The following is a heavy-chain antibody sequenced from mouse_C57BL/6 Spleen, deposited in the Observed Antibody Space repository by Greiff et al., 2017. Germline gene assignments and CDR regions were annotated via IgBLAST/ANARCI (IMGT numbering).Heavy chain of an antibody. CDR1: GYTFTSYW. V-gene: IGHV1-50*01. CDR3: ARSPSLGQAY. D-gene: IGHD4-1*01. Sequence: QVQLQQPGAELVKPGASVKLSCKASGYTFTSYWMQWVKQRPGQGLEWIGEIDPSDSYTNYNQKFKGKATLTVDTSSSTAYMQLSSLTSEDSAVYYCARSPSLGQAYWGQGTLVTVSA. J-gene: IGHJ3*01. CDR2: IDPSDSYT.